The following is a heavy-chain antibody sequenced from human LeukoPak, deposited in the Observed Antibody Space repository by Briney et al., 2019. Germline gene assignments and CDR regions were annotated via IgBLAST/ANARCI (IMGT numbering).Heavy chain of an antibody. CDR1: GFTFSSDG. Sequence: GGSLRLSCAASGFTFSSDGMHSVRQAPGKGLEWVAVISYDGSNKYYADSVKGRFTISRDNSKNTLYLQMNSLRAEDTAVYYCAKGVVWSSGYYPLDYGGQGTLVTVSS. J-gene: IGHJ4*02. V-gene: IGHV3-30*18. D-gene: IGHD3-22*01. CDR2: ISYDGSNK. CDR3: AKGVVWSSGYYPLDY.